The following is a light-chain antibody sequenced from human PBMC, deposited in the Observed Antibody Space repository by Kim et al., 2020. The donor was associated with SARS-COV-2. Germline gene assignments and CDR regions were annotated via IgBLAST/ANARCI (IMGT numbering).Light chain of an antibody. J-gene: IGLJ2*01. CDR2: DVI. CDR1: SRDVGGYNY. Sequence: SVTISCTGPSRDVGGYNYVSWYQQHPAKAPQLMIYDVIKRPSGVPDRFSGSKSGNTASLTISGLQAEDEADYYCCSYAGSYTLVVFGGGTQLTVL. V-gene: IGLV2-11*01. CDR3: CSYAGSYTLVV.